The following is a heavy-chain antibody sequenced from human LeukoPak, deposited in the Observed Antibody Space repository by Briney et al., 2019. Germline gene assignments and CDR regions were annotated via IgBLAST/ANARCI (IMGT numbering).Heavy chain of an antibody. V-gene: IGHV1-2*02. CDR2: INPNSGGT. CDR3: ARGFGELFLNWFDP. J-gene: IGHJ5*02. CDR1: GYSFINYY. Sequence: ASVKVSCKASGYSFINYYMHWVRQAPGQGLEWMGWINPNSGGTNYAQKFQGRVTMTRDTSISTAYMELSRLRSDDTAVYYCARGFGELFLNWFDPWGQGTLVTVSS. D-gene: IGHD3-10*01.